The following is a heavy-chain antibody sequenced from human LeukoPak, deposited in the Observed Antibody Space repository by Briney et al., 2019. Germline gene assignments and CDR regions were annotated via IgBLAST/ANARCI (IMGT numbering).Heavy chain of an antibody. J-gene: IGHJ5*02. CDR2: INPNSGGT. V-gene: IGHV1-2*02. D-gene: IGHD4-17*01. CDR1: GYTFTGYY. CDR3: ARGVYGDYVGNWFDP. Sequence: ASVTVSCKASGYTFTGYYMHWVRQAPGQGLEWMGWINPNSGGTNYAQKFQGRVTMTRDTSISTAYMELSRLRSDDTAVYYCARGVYGDYVGNWFDPWGQGTLVTVSS.